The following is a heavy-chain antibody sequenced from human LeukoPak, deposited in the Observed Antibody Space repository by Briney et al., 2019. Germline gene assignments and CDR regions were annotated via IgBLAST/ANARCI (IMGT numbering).Heavy chain of an antibody. CDR2: IVPIFGTA. D-gene: IGHD5-24*01. Sequence: SVKVSCKASGGTFSSYAISWVRQAPGQGLEWMGGIVPIFGTANYAQKFQGRVTITADESTSTTYMELSSLRSEDTAVYYCASTRNRDGSDYWGQGTLVTVSS. CDR3: ASTRNRDGSDY. CDR1: GGTFSSYA. V-gene: IGHV1-69*13. J-gene: IGHJ4*02.